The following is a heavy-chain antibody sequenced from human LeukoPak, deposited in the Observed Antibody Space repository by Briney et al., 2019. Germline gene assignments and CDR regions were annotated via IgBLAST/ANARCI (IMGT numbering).Heavy chain of an antibody. D-gene: IGHD3-22*01. CDR3: AKDTRNYYDSSGWCAFDI. CDR1: GFTFSNFR. CDR2: ISNSADVT. V-gene: IGHV3-23*01. J-gene: IGHJ3*02. Sequence: GGSLRLSCATSGFTFSNFRMSWVRQVPGKGLEWVSGISNSADVTYYADSVKGRFTISRDNSKNTLYLQMNSLRAEDTAVYYCAKDTRNYYDSSGWCAFDIWGQGTMVTVSS.